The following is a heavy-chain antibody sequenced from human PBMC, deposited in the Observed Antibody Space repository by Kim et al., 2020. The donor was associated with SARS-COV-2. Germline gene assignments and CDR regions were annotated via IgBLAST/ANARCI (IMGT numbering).Heavy chain of an antibody. CDR1: GGSISRSSYY. V-gene: IGHV4-39*01. J-gene: IGHJ6*02. CDR3: ARRDYYHYGTDV. CDR2: IYYTGGT. Sequence: SETLSLTCTVSGGSISRSSYYWDWIRQPPGKGLEWIGNIYYTGGTYYNPSLKSRVTISVDTSKNQFSLKLSSVNAADTAIYYCARRDYYHYGTDVWGQGT.